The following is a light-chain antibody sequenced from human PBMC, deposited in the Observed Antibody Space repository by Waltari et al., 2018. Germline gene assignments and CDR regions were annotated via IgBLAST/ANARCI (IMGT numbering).Light chain of an antibody. Sequence: DIQLTQSPSYLSAAVAYRVTITCRASQTLTTYLNWYQQRPGTAPKFLIYAASNLETGVPSRFSGGGSGTDFTLTISGLQPDDFATYYCQQYNNWPSYTFGQGTKLEIK. CDR1: QTLTTY. CDR2: AAS. V-gene: IGKV1-39*01. CDR3: QQYNNWPSYT. J-gene: IGKJ2*01.